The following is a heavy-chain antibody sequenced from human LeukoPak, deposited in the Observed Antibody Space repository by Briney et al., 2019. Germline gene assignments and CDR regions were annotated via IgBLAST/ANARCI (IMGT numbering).Heavy chain of an antibody. CDR2: INAGNGNT. J-gene: IGHJ5*02. V-gene: IGHV1-3*01. CDR3: ARDLGTVTRLTFPYWFDP. CDR1: GYTFTSYA. Sequence: ASVKVSCKASGYTFTSYAMHWVRQAPEQRLEWMGWINAGNGNTKYSQKFQGRVTITRDTSASAAYMELSSLRSEDTAVYYCARDLGTVTRLTFPYWFDPWGQGTLVTVSS. D-gene: IGHD4-17*01.